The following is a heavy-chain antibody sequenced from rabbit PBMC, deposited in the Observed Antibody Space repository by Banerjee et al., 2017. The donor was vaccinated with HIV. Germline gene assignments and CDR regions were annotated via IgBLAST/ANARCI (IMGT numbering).Heavy chain of an antibody. V-gene: IGHV1S43*01. CDR3: ARDLAGVIGWNFGL. CDR1: GFSFSNKYV. D-gene: IGHD4-1*01. CDR2: IYSSNGDK. Sequence: QSLEESGGDLVKPEGSLTITCTASGFSFSNKYVMCWVRQAPGKGLELIACIYSSNGDKWYASWVNGRFTISRSTSLNTVDLKMTSLTAADTATYFCARDLAGVIGWNFGLWGPGTLVTVS. J-gene: IGHJ6*01.